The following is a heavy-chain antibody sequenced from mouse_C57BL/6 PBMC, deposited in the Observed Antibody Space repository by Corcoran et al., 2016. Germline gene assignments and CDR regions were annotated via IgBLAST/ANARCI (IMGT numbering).Heavy chain of an antibody. CDR2: IYPRSGNT. V-gene: IGHV1-81*01. Sequence: QVQLQQSGAELARPGASVKLSCKASGYTFTSYGISWVKQRTGQGLEWIGEIYPRSGNTYYNEKFKGKATLTADKSSSTAYMELRSLTSEDSAVYFCASYYEDAWFAYWGQGTLVTVSA. D-gene: IGHD2-4*01. J-gene: IGHJ3*01. CDR1: GYTFTSYG. CDR3: ASYYEDAWFAY.